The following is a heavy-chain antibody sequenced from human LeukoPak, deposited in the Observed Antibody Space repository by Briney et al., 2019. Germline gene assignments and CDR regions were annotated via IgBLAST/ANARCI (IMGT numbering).Heavy chain of an antibody. CDR3: ARDLAFGWYSSCQEGNWFDP. D-gene: IGHD6-13*01. CDR2: IWYDGSNK. J-gene: IGHJ5*02. V-gene: IGHV3-33*01. Sequence: GRSLRLSCAASGFTFSSYGMHWVRQAPGKGLEWVAVIWYDGSNKYYADSVKGRFTISRDNSKNTLYLQMNSLRAEDTAVYYCARDLAFGWYSSCQEGNWFDPWGQGTLVTVSS. CDR1: GFTFSSYG.